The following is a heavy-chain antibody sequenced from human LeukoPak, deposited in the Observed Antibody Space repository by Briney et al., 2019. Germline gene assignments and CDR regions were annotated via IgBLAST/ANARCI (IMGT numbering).Heavy chain of an antibody. CDR3: ARYKLGDGDYYDSSGYLPFDY. CDR1: GGTFSSYA. V-gene: IGHV1-69*05. CDR2: IIPIFGTA. Sequence: SVKVSCKASGGTFSSYAISWVRQAPGQGLEWMGGIIPIFGTANYAQKFQGRVTITTDESTSTAYMELSSLRSEDTAVYYCARYKLGDGDYYDSSGYLPFDYWGQGTLATVSS. J-gene: IGHJ4*02. D-gene: IGHD3-22*01.